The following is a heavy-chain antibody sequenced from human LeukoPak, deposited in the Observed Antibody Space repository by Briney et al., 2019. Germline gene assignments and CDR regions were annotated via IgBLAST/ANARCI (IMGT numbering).Heavy chain of an antibody. CDR3: ARDERAADAFDI. Sequence: SETLSLTCTVSSGSISSYYWSWIRQPPGKGLEWIGYIYYSGSTNYNPSLKSRVTISVDTSKNQFSLKLSSVTAADTAVYYCARDERAADAFDIWGQGTMVTVYS. J-gene: IGHJ3*02. CDR1: SGSISSYY. CDR2: IYYSGST. D-gene: IGHD6-13*01. V-gene: IGHV4-59*12.